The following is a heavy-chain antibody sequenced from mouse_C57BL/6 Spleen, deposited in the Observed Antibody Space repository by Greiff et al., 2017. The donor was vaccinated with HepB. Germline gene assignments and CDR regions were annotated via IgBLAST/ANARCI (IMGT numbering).Heavy chain of an antibody. Sequence: QVQLKQSGAELVKPGASVKISCKASGYAFSSYWMNWVKQRPGKGLEWIGQIYPGDGDTNYNGKFKGKATLTADNSSSTAYMQLSSLTSEDSAVYFCARGSGSSWFAYWGQGTLVTVSA. V-gene: IGHV1-80*01. CDR2: IYPGDGDT. J-gene: IGHJ3*01. CDR3: ARGSGSSWFAY. D-gene: IGHD1-1*01. CDR1: GYAFSSYW.